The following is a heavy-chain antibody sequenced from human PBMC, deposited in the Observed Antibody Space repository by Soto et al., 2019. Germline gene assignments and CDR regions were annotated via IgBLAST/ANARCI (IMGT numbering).Heavy chain of an antibody. CDR1: GYTFTSYA. CDR2: INAGNGNT. D-gene: IGHD2-8*01. V-gene: IGHV1-3*01. Sequence: ASVKVSCKASGYTFTSYAMRWVRQAPGQRLEWMGWINAGNGNTKYSQKFQGRVTITRDTSASTAYMELSSLRSEDTAVYYCAREMYCTNGVCYTYFDYWGQGTLVTVSS. CDR3: AREMYCTNGVCYTYFDY. J-gene: IGHJ4*02.